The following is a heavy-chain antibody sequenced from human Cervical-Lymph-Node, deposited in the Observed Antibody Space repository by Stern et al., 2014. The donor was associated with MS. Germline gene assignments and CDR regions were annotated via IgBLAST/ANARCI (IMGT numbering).Heavy chain of an antibody. V-gene: IGHV4-4*07. J-gene: IGHJ6*02. CDR2: IYTSGST. Sequence: QVQLQESGPGLVKPSETLSLTCTVSGGSISSYYWSWIRQPAGKGLEWIGRIYTSGSTTYNPSLKSRVTMSVDTSKNQFSLKLSSVTAADTAVYYCARGPYDFWSGYFHYGMDVWGQGTTVTVSS. CDR1: GGSISSYY. D-gene: IGHD3-3*01. CDR3: ARGPYDFWSGYFHYGMDV.